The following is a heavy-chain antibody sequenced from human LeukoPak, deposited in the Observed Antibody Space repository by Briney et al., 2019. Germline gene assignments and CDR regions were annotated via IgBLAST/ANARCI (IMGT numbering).Heavy chain of an antibody. Sequence: ASVKVSCKASGYTFTGYYMHWVRQAPGQGLEWMGWINPNSGGTNYAQKFQGRVTMTRDTSISTAYMELSRLRSDDTAVYYCARALYYGGNSGRAFDYWGQGTLVTVSS. CDR1: GYTFTGYY. V-gene: IGHV1-2*02. CDR3: ARALYYGGNSGRAFDY. CDR2: INPNSGGT. J-gene: IGHJ4*02. D-gene: IGHD4-23*01.